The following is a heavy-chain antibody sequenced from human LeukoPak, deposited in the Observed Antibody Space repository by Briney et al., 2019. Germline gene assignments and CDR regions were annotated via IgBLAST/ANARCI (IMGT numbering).Heavy chain of an antibody. CDR2: IYTSGST. Sequence: SQTLSLTCTVSGGSISSGSYYWSWIRQPAGKGLEWIGRIYTSGSTNYNPSLKSRVTISVDTSKNQFPLKLSSVTAADTAVYYCARVSVVVPAAMVDVWGKGTTVTVSS. CDR3: ARVSVVVPAAMVDV. CDR1: GGSISSGSYY. V-gene: IGHV4-61*02. D-gene: IGHD2-2*01. J-gene: IGHJ6*04.